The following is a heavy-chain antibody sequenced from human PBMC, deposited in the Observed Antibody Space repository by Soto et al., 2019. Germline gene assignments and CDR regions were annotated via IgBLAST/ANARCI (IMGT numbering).Heavy chain of an antibody. CDR2: ISYDGSNK. D-gene: IGHD3-9*01. CDR3: ATEYYDILTGYLKSGFDY. V-gene: IGHV3-30*03. J-gene: IGHJ4*02. Sequence: LRLSCAASGFTFSNYGMHWVRQAPGKGLEWVAIISYDGSNKYYADSVKGRFTISRDNSKNTLYLQMNSLRAEDTAVYYCATEYYDILTGYLKSGFDYWGQGTLVTVS. CDR1: GFTFSNYG.